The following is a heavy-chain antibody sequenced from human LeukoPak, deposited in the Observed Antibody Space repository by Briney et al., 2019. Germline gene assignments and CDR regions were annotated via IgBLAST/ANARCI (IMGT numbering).Heavy chain of an antibody. J-gene: IGHJ4*02. V-gene: IGHV3-23*01. CDR2: ISGSGGST. D-gene: IGHD6-19*01. CDR1: GFTFSSYA. CDR3: AKGPSSGWYRY. Sequence: GGSLRLSCAASGFTFSSYAMSWVRQAPGKGMEWVSAISGSGGSTYYADSVKGRFTISRDNTKNTLYLQMNSLRAEDTAVYYCAKGPSSGWYRYWGQGTLVTVSS.